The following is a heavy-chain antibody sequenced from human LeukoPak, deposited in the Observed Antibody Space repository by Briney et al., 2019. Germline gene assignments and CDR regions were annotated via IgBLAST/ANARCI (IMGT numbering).Heavy chain of an antibody. CDR1: GYTFTSYD. D-gene: IGHD6-13*01. CDR3: ARVRIAAAVSLFFRFDP. CDR2: MNPNSGNT. Sequence: ASVKVSCKASGYTFTSYDINWVRQATGQGLEWMGWMNPNSGNTGYAQKFQGRVTMTRNTSISTAYMELSSLRSEDTAVYYCARVRIAAAVSLFFRFDPWGQGTLVTVSS. J-gene: IGHJ5*02. V-gene: IGHV1-8*01.